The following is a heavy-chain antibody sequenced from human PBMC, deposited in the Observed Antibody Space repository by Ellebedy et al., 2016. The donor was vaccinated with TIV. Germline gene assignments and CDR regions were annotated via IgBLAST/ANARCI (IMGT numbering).Heavy chain of an antibody. CDR3: AAQRGDGYNYDY. CDR2: IYPGDSDT. Sequence: ASVKVSCKGSANSFNTYWIGWVRQMPGKGLEWMGFIYPGDSDTRYSPSFQGQVTISADKSISTAYLQWSSLKASDTAMYYCAAQRGDGYNYDYWGQGTLVTVSS. D-gene: IGHD5-24*01. V-gene: IGHV5-51*01. CDR1: ANSFNTYW. J-gene: IGHJ4*02.